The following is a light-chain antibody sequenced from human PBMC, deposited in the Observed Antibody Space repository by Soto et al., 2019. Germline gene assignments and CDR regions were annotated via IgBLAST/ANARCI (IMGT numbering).Light chain of an antibody. V-gene: IGKV3-20*01. CDR3: QQYSSSGT. J-gene: IGKJ1*01. CDR2: GAS. CDR1: QSVSSSY. Sequence: EIVLTHSPGTLSLSPCERATLSFSASQSVSSSYLAWYQQKPGQAPRLLIYGASSRATGIPDRFSGSGSGTDFTLTISRLEPEDFATYYCQQYSSSGTFGQGTKVDIK.